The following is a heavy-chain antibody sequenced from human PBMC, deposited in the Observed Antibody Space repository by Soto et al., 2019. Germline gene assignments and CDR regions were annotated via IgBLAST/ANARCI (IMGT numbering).Heavy chain of an antibody. D-gene: IGHD2-21*01. CDR3: VMVNNYTTPTPQDI. Sequence: QVQLVQSGDEVKKPGASVKVSCKASGYIFVNYGIAWVRQAPGQGLEWMGWISPYTGNTHSATKVQGRLTMTTDTTTSTAYMDLGSLTSHDTNVHSCVMVNNYTTPTPQDIWGHGTTVT. J-gene: IGHJ6*02. V-gene: IGHV1-18*01. CDR2: ISPYTGNT. CDR1: GYIFVNYG.